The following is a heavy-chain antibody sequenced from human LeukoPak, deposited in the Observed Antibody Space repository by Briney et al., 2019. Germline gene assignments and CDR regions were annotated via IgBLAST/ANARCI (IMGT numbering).Heavy chain of an antibody. CDR1: GGTFSSYA. J-gene: IGHJ4*02. CDR3: ARFGGGSSSGFFDY. D-gene: IGHD6-6*01. CDR2: IIPIFGTA. Sequence: GASVKVSCKASGGTFSSYAISWVRQAPGQGLEWMGGIIPIFGTANYAQKSQGRVTITADESTSTAYMELSSLRSEDTAVYYCARFGGGSSSGFFDYWGQGTLVTVSS. V-gene: IGHV1-69*13.